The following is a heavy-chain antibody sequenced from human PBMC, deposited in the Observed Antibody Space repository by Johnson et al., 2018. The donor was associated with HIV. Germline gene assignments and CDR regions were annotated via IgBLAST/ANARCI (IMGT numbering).Heavy chain of an antibody. CDR2: VGASGGRT. Sequence: VLLVESGGGLVQPGGSLRLSCAASGFTFNNYAMSWVRQAPGKGLEWVSAVGASGGRTFYADSVKGRFTISRDNSKNTLYLQMNSLRAEDTAVYYCAKDRRQSSWELLDDAFDIWGQGTMVTVSS. V-gene: IGHV3-23*04. J-gene: IGHJ3*02. D-gene: IGHD1-26*01. CDR1: GFTFNNYA. CDR3: AKDRRQSSWELLDDAFDI.